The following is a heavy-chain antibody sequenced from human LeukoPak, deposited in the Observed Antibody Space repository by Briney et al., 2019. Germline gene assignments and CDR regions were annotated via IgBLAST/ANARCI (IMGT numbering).Heavy chain of an antibody. V-gene: IGHV4-59*01. D-gene: IGHD6-13*01. J-gene: IGHJ6*02. CDR2: IYYSGSA. Sequence: SETLSLTCTVSGGSISSYYWSWIRQPPGKGLEWIGYIYYSGSANYNPSLKSRVTISVDTSKKQFSLKLSSVTAADTAVYYCARDMEVGQSGGSSWFYYYGMDVWGQGTTVTVSS. CDR1: GGSISSYY. CDR3: ARDMEVGQSGGSSWFYYYGMDV.